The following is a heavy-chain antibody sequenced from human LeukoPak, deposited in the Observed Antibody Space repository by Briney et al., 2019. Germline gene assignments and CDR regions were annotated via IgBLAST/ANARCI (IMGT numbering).Heavy chain of an antibody. CDR3: ARMMGTFIDY. Sequence: GGSLRLPCAASGFPFSSYGMHWVRQAPGKGLEWVAVIWYDGSKKYYADSVKGRFTISRDNSKTTLYLQMNSLRAEDTAVYYCARMMGTFIDYWGQGTLVTVSS. V-gene: IGHV3-33*01. CDR2: IWYDGSKK. J-gene: IGHJ4*02. D-gene: IGHD7-27*01. CDR1: GFPFSSYG.